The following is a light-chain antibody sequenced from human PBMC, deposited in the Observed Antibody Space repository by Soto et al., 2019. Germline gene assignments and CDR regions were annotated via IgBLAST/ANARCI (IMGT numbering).Light chain of an antibody. J-gene: IGKJ4*01. CDR1: QSVLYSSNNKNY. V-gene: IGKV4-1*01. CDR3: QQYYSSPLT. CDR2: WAS. Sequence: DIVMTQSPDSLAVSPGERATINCKSSQSVLYSSNNKNYLSWYQQKPGQPPKLLIYWASTREYGVTDRFSGSGSGTDFTLTISSLQAEDVAVYYCQQYYSSPLTFGGGTKVEIK.